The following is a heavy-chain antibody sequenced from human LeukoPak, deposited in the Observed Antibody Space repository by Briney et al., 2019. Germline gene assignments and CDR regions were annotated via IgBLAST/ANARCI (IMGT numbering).Heavy chain of an antibody. Sequence: ETLSLTCAVYGGSFSGHSWSWVRQAPGKGLEWVSGISGSGSSTYYADSVRGRFTISRDNSKNALYLQMNSLRAEDTAVYYCAKDRAPIDYWGQGTLVTVSS. CDR3: AKDRAPIDY. CDR1: GGSFSGHS. J-gene: IGHJ4*02. V-gene: IGHV3-23*01. CDR2: ISGSGSST.